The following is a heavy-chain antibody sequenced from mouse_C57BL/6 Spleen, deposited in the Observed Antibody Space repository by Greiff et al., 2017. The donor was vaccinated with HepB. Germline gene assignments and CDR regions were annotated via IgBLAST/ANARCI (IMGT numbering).Heavy chain of an antibody. CDR1: GFTFSSYA. CDR3: ARDTWEAFAY. D-gene: IGHD4-1*01. Sequence: EVHLVESGGGLVKPGGSLKLSCAASGFTFSSYAMSWVRQTPEKRLGWVATISDGGSYTYYPDNVKGRFTISRDNAKNNLYLQMSQLKSEDTAMYYCARDTWEAFAYWGQGTLVTVSA. CDR2: ISDGGSYT. V-gene: IGHV5-4*01. J-gene: IGHJ3*01.